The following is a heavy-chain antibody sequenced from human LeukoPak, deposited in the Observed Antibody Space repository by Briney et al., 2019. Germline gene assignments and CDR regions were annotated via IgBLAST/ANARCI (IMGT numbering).Heavy chain of an antibody. CDR1: GFTFSSYA. V-gene: IGHV3-23*01. J-gene: IGHJ3*02. CDR2: ISGSGGST. Sequence: GGSLRLSCAASGFTFSSYAMSWVRQAPGKGLEWVSAISGSGGSTYYADSVKGRFTISRDNSKNTLYLQMNSLRAEDTAVYYCAKQGPDYDFWSGYYWHDAFDIWGQGTMVTVSS. CDR3: AKQGPDYDFWSGYYWHDAFDI. D-gene: IGHD3-3*01.